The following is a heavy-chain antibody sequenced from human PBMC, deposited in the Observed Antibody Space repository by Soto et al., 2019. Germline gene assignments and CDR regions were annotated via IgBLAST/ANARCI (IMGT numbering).Heavy chain of an antibody. CDR3: ARGRYCSGGSCLRGYYYYYMDG. J-gene: IGHJ6*03. V-gene: IGHV4-34*01. CDR1: GGSFSGYY. Sequence: QVQLQQWGAGLLKPSETLSLTCAVYGGSFSGYYWSWIRQPPGKGLEWIGEINHSGSTNYNPSLKSRVTISVDTSKNQFSLKLSSVTAADTAVYYCARGRYCSGGSCLRGYYYYYMDGWGKGTTVTVSS. D-gene: IGHD2-15*01. CDR2: INHSGST.